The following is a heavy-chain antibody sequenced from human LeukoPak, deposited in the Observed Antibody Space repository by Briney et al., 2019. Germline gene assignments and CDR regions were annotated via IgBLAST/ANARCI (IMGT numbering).Heavy chain of an antibody. CDR2: IYYSGST. CDR3: ARETTRDRFMDV. D-gene: IGHD4-17*01. J-gene: IGHJ6*03. Sequence: SETLSLTCTVSGGSISSYYWSWIRQPPGKGLEWIGYIYYSGSTNYNPSLKSRVTISVDTSKNQFSLKLTSVTAADTAVYYCARETTRDRFMDVWGKGTTVTVSS. CDR1: GGSISSYY. V-gene: IGHV4-59*12.